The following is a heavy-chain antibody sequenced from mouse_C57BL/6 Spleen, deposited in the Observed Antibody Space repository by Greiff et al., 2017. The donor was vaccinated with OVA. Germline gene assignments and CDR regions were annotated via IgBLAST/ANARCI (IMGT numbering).Heavy chain of an antibody. D-gene: IGHD2-5*01. CDR1: GFNIKDDY. V-gene: IGHV14-4*01. CDR2: IDPENGDT. Sequence: EVQLQQSGAELVRPRASVKLSCTASGFNIKDDYMHWVKQRPEQGLEWIGWIDPENGDTEYASKFQGKATITADTSSNTAYLQLSSLTSEDTAVYYCTYYSNGWYFDVWGTGTTVTVSS. CDR3: TYYSNGWYFDV. J-gene: IGHJ1*03.